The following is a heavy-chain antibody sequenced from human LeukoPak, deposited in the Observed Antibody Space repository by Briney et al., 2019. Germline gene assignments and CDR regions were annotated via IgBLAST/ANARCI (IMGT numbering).Heavy chain of an antibody. CDR1: GFTFTTYG. V-gene: IGHV3-21*03. D-gene: IGHD2-8*01. CDR3: ARAYTNGPFYFDY. Sequence: PGGSLRLSCAASGFTFTTYGMNWVRQAPGKGLEWVSSISGSSTFIYYADSVKGRFTISRDNAKNSMFMQMNSLRVEDTAVYYCARAYTNGPFYFDYWGQGVLVTVSP. J-gene: IGHJ4*02. CDR2: ISGSSTFI.